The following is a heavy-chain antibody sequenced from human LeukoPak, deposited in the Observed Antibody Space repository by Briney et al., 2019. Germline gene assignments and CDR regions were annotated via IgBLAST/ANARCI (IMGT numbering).Heavy chain of an antibody. CDR1: GFTSSDYY. J-gene: IGHJ6*02. D-gene: IGHD3-22*01. Sequence: GGSLRLSCAASGFTSSDYYMSWIRQAPGKGLEWVSYISSSGSTIYYADSVKGRFTISRDNAKNSLYLQMNSLRAEDTAVYYCARDESYYYDSSGNYYGMDVWGQGTTVTVSS. CDR3: ARDESYYYDSSGNYYGMDV. CDR2: ISSSGSTI. V-gene: IGHV3-11*01.